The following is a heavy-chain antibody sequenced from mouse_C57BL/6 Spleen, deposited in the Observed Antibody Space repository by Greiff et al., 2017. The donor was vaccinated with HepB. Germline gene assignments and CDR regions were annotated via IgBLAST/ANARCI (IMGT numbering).Heavy chain of an antibody. D-gene: IGHD2-4*01. Sequence: DVQLQESGGGLVQPGGSLSLSCAASGFTFTDYYMSWVRQPPGKALEWLGFIRNKANGYTTEYSASVKGRFTISRDNSQSILYLQMNALRAEDSATYYCARYLGLRRDFDYWGQGTTLTVSS. CDR3: ARYLGLRRDFDY. V-gene: IGHV7-3*01. J-gene: IGHJ2*01. CDR2: IRNKANGYTT. CDR1: GFTFTDYY.